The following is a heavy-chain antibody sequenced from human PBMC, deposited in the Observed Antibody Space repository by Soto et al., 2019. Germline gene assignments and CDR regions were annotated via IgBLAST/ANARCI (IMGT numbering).Heavy chain of an antibody. V-gene: IGHV5-51*01. CDR1: GYSFTSYW. Sequence: PGESLKISCKGSGYSFTSYWIAWVRQMPGKGLEWMGIIYPGDSDTRYSPSFQGQVTISADKSISTAYLQMNSLRAEDTAVYYCAKDRAGATVNWFDPWGQGTLVTVSS. J-gene: IGHJ5*02. D-gene: IGHD1-26*01. CDR2: IYPGDSDT. CDR3: AKDRAGATVNWFDP.